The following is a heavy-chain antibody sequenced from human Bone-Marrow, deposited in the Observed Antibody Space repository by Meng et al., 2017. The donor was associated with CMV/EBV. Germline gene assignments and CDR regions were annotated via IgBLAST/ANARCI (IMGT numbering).Heavy chain of an antibody. CDR2: ISSSSSYI. V-gene: IGHV3-21*01. CDR3: ARDEDGSRPHDAFDI. J-gene: IGHJ3*02. D-gene: IGHD5-24*01. CDR1: GFTFSSYS. Sequence: GGSLRLSCAASGFTFSSYSMNWVRQAPGKGLEWVSSISSSSSYIYYADSVKGRFTISRDNAKNSLYLQMNSLRAEDTAVYYCARDEDGSRPHDAFDIWGQGTMVTVSS.